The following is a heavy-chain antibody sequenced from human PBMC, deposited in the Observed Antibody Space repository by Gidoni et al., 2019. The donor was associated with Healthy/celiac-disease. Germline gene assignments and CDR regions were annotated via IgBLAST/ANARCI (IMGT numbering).Heavy chain of an antibody. CDR3: AREGYSYGPDAFDI. D-gene: IGHD5-18*01. V-gene: IGHV3-48*03. CDR1: GFTFSSYE. CDR2: ISSSGSTI. Sequence: EVQLVESGGGLVQPGGSLRLSCAASGFTFSSYEMNWVRQAPGKGLEWVSYISSSGSTIYYADSVKGRFTISRDNAKNSLYLQMNSLRAEDTAVYYCAREGYSYGPDAFDIWGQGTMVTVSS. J-gene: IGHJ3*02.